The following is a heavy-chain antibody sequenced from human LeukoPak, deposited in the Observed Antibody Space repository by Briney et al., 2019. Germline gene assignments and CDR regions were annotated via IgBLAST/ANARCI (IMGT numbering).Heavy chain of an antibody. CDR1: GGSISSYY. D-gene: IGHD2-2*02. CDR3: AREPRYCSSTSCYTGISAFDI. J-gene: IGHJ3*02. Sequence: PSETLSLTCTVSGGSISSYYWSWIRQPAGKGLEWIGRIYTSGSTNYNPSLKSRVTMSVDTSKNQFSLKLSSVTAADTAVYYCAREPRYCSSTSCYTGISAFDIWGQGKMGTVSS. CDR2: IYTSGST. V-gene: IGHV4-4*07.